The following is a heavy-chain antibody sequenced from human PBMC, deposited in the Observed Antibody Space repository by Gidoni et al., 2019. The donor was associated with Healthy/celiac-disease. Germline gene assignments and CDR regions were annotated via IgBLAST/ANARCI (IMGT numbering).Heavy chain of an antibody. D-gene: IGHD3-3*01. CDR3: ARDRRITIFGVVDY. J-gene: IGHJ4*02. V-gene: IGHV3-30-3*01. CDR2: ISYDGSNK. CDR1: GFTFSSYA. Sequence: QVQLVESGGGVVQPGRSLRLSCAASGFTFSSYAMHWVRQAPGKGLEWVAVISYDGSNKYYADSVKGRFTISRDNSKNTLYLQMNSLRAEDTAVYYCARDRRITIFGVVDYWGQGTLVTVSS.